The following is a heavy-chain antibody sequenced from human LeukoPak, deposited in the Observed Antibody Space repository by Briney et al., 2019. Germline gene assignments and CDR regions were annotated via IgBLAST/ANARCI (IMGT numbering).Heavy chain of an antibody. CDR3: AKVIGYYYYMDV. D-gene: IGHD1-26*01. CDR1: GFTFSSYG. CDR2: ISGSGGST. V-gene: IGHV3-23*01. J-gene: IGHJ6*03. Sequence: GGSLRLSCAASGFTFSSYGMSWVRQAPGKGLEWVSAISGSGGSTYYADSVKGRFTISRDNSKNTLYLQMNSLRAEDTAVYYCAKVIGYYYYMDVWGKGTTVTISS.